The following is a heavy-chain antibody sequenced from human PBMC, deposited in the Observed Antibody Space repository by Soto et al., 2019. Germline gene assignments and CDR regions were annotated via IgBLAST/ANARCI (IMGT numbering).Heavy chain of an antibody. Sequence: ASVKVSCKASGGTFSSYAISWVRQAPGQGLEWMGGIIPIFGTANYAQKFQGRVTITADESTSTAYMELSSLRSEDTAVYSCARVASTLYYYYGMDVWGQGTTVTVSS. V-gene: IGHV1-69*13. J-gene: IGHJ6*02. CDR1: GGTFSSYA. D-gene: IGHD3-16*01. CDR2: IIPIFGTA. CDR3: ARVASTLYYYYGMDV.